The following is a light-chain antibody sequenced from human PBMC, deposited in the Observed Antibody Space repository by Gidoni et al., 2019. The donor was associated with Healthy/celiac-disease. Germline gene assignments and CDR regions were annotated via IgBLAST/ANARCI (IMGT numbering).Light chain of an antibody. J-gene: IGKJ2*04. V-gene: IGKV1-33*01. Sequence: DIQMTQSPSPLSASVGDRVTITCQASQDISNYLNWYQQKPGKAPKLLIYDASNLETGVPSRFSGSGSGTDFTFTISSLQPEDIATYYCQQYDNLLCSFGQGTKLEIK. CDR1: QDISNY. CDR2: DAS. CDR3: QQYDNLLCS.